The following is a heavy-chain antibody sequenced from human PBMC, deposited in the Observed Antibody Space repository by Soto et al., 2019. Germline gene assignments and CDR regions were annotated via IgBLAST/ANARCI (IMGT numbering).Heavy chain of an antibody. V-gene: IGHV3-7*05. CDR3: ASGGSLPYYYGMDV. Sequence: EVQLVESGGGLVQPGGSLRLSCAASGFTFSSYWMSWVRQAPGKGLEWVANIKQDGSEKYYVDSVKGRFTISRDNAKNSPYLQMNSLRAEDTAVYYCASGGSLPYYYGMDVWGQGTTVTVSS. CDR2: IKQDGSEK. CDR1: GFTFSSYW. D-gene: IGHD2-15*01. J-gene: IGHJ6*02.